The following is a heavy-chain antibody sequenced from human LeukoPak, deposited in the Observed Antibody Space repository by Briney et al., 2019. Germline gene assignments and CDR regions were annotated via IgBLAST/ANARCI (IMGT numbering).Heavy chain of an antibody. CDR1: GGSFSGYY. D-gene: IGHD4-17*01. CDR2: IYFSGST. Sequence: SETLSLTCAVYGGSFSGYYWSWIRQPPGKGLEWIAYIYFSGSTNYNPSLKSRVIISIDTSTNQFSLKLSSVTAADTALYFCARHIYGDSVAFDVWGQGTMVTVSS. CDR3: ARHIYGDSVAFDV. J-gene: IGHJ3*01. V-gene: IGHV4-59*08.